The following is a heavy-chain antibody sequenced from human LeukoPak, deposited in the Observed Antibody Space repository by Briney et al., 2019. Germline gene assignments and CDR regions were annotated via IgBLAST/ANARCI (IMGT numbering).Heavy chain of an antibody. D-gene: IGHD3-10*01. CDR3: ARGFRPRKDPSYYGSGSYHGDVFDI. CDR2: IYFSGST. CDR1: NGSISLYK. Sequence: PSETLSLTCTVSNGSISLYKWTWIRQSPGKGLEWIGQIYFSGSTSYSPSLRSRVSIELDMSKNQFSLKLTSVTAADTALYYCARGFRPRKDPSYYGSGSYHGDVFDIWGLGTMVTVSS. V-gene: IGHV4-59*12. J-gene: IGHJ3*02.